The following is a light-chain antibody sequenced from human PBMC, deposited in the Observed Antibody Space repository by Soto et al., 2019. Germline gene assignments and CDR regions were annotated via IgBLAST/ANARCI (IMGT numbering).Light chain of an antibody. Sequence: ESVLTQSPGTMSLSPGERATLSCRASQSVSSNYLAWYQQKPGQAPRLLIYAASSRATGIPDRFSGSGSGTDFTLTISRPEPEDFAVYYCQQYGSSPITFGQGTRLEI. J-gene: IGKJ5*01. V-gene: IGKV3-20*01. CDR2: AAS. CDR3: QQYGSSPIT. CDR1: QSVSSNY.